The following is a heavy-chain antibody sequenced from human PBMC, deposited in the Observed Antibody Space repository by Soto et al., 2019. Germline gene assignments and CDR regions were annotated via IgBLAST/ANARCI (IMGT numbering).Heavy chain of an antibody. V-gene: IGHV3-23*01. Sequence: EVQLLESGGGLVQPGASLKISCAVSGSTFSSYAMSWVRQAPGKGLEWVSGISGTGRVTNYAESVKGRFTISRDNPKNTLSLEMKSLRAEDTAVYYCAKDVHYDIVTGIEYFDHWGQGTLVTVSS. D-gene: IGHD3-9*01. J-gene: IGHJ1*01. CDR3: AKDVHYDIVTGIEYFDH. CDR2: ISGTGRVT. CDR1: GSTFSSYA.